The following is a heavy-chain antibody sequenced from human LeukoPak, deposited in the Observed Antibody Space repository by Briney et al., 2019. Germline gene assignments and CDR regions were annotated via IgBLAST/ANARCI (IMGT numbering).Heavy chain of an antibody. CDR1: GFTFSSYG. CDR3: AGQQLATFDY. D-gene: IGHD6-13*01. CDR2: ISYDGSNK. Sequence: SLXXXXAXSGFTFSSYGMHWVRQAPGKGLEWVAVISYDGSNKYYADSVKGRFTISRDNSKNTLYLQMNSLRAEDTAVYYCAGQQLATFDYWVQGTLVTVSS. V-gene: IGHV3-30*03. J-gene: IGHJ4*02.